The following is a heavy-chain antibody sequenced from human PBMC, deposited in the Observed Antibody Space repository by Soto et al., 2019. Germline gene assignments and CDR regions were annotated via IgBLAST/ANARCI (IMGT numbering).Heavy chain of an antibody. D-gene: IGHD6-19*01. J-gene: IGHJ5*02. Sequence: QVQLVQSGTEVKKPGASVKVSCKASGYTFTSYALSWVRHAPGQGLEWMGWISTYNGNTNYAQNLQGRVTMTTDISKNTAYMELRSLRSDDTAVYYCARVVGGIPVAGSWNWFDPWGQGTLVTVSS. CDR3: ARVVGGIPVAGSWNWFDP. CDR1: GYTFTSYA. CDR2: ISTYNGNT. V-gene: IGHV1-18*04.